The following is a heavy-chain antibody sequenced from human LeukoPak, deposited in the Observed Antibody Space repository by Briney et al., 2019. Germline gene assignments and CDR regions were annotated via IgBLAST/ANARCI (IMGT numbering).Heavy chain of an antibody. J-gene: IGHJ5*02. Sequence: PGRSLRLSCAASGFTFSSYGMHWVRQAPGKGLEWVAVISYDGSNKYYADSVKGRFTISRDNSKNTLYLQMNSLRAEDTAVYYCAKGVVPAALMNWFDPWGQGTLVTVFS. V-gene: IGHV3-30*18. CDR1: GFTFSSYG. D-gene: IGHD2-2*01. CDR2: ISYDGSNK. CDR3: AKGVVPAALMNWFDP.